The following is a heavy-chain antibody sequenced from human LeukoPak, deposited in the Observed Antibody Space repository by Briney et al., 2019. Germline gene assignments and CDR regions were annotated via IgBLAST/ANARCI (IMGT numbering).Heavy chain of an antibody. CDR2: ISSSSSYI. CDR3: ARLPFQDIAAAGMVDY. V-gene: IGHV3-21*01. D-gene: IGHD6-13*01. CDR1: GFTFSSYS. Sequence: PGGSLRLSCAASGFTFSSYSMNWVRQAPGKGLECVSSISSSSSYIYYADSVEGRFTISRDNAKNSLYLQMNSLRAEDTAVYYCARLPFQDIAAAGMVDYWGQGTLVTVSS. J-gene: IGHJ4*02.